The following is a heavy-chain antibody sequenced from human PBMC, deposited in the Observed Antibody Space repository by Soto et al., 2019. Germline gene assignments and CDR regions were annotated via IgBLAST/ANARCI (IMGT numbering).Heavy chain of an antibody. Sequence: EVQLVESGGGLVQPGGSLRLSCAASGFTFSSSEMNWVRRAPGRGLEWVSYIGSSGTPIYYTASVKGRFTISRDNAKNSLYLQMNSLRVDDTAVYYCAKGNSPVTVYWGQGTLVTVSS. CDR1: GFTFSSSE. CDR2: IGSSGTPI. J-gene: IGHJ4*02. V-gene: IGHV3-48*03. D-gene: IGHD3-16*02. CDR3: AKGNSPVTVY.